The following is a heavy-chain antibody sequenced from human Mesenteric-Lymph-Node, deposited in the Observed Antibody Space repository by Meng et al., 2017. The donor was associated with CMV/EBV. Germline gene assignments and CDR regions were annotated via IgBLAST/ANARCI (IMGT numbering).Heavy chain of an antibody. D-gene: IGHD2-2*01. Sequence: GESLKISCAASGFIFSSYDMNWVRQAPGKGLEWVSAIRGGGGSTYYADSVKGRFTISRDNSKNTLYLEMNSLRAEDTAVYYCAKVNDCSITGCRQYFQHWGQGTLVTVSS. CDR2: IRGGGGST. J-gene: IGHJ1*01. CDR3: AKVNDCSITGCRQYFQH. CDR1: GFIFSSYD. V-gene: IGHV3-23*01.